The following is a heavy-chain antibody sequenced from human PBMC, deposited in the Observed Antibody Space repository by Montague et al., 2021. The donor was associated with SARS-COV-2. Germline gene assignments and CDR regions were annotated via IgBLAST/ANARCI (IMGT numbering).Heavy chain of an antibody. Sequence: SLRLSCAASGFSFSDYWMHWVRQAPGKGLEWVSRINTDGSNSYYTDSVKGRFTISRDSAKNTLYLQMNSLRAEDTAVYYCAREPGSVDGMDVWGQGTTITVSS. CDR1: GFSFSDYW. V-gene: IGHV3-74*01. J-gene: IGHJ6*02. CDR2: INTDGSNS. D-gene: IGHD4-23*01. CDR3: AREPGSVDGMDV.